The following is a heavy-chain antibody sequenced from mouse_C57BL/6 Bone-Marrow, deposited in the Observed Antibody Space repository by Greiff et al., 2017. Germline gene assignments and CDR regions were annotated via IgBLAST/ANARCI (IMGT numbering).Heavy chain of an antibody. CDR1: GFTFTAYY. V-gene: IGHV7-3*01. D-gene: IGHD6-5*01. J-gene: IGHJ4*01. Sequence: EVQVVESGGGLVQPGGSLSLSCAASGFTFTAYYMSWVRQPPGKALEWLGFIRNKANGSTTEYSASVKGRFTISRDNSQSILDLRMNALWAADGAAFYCGRRYAVYAMDYWGQGTSVTVSS. CDR3: GRRYAVYAMDY. CDR2: IRNKANGSTT.